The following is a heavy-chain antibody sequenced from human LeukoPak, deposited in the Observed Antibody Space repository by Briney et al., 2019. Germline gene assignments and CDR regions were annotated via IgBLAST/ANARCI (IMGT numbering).Heavy chain of an antibody. CDR2: IRYDGSNK. CDR3: TRDSYGSSYYMDV. J-gene: IGHJ6*04. CDR1: GFTFSSYG. Sequence: GGSLRLSCAASGFTFSSYGMHWVRQAPGKGLEWVAFIRYDGSNKYYADSVKGRFTISRDNSKNTLYLQMNSLRPEDTAVYYCTRDSYGSSYYMDVWGKGTTVTVSS. V-gene: IGHV3-30*02. D-gene: IGHD3-22*01.